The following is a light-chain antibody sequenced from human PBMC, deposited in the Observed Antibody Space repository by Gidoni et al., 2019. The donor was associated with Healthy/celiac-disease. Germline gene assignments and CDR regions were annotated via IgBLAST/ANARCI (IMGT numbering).Light chain of an antibody. V-gene: IGKV3-20*01. J-gene: IGKJ4*02. CDR2: GAS. CDR1: QSVSSSY. Sequence: EIVLTQSPGTLSLSSGERATLSCRASQSVSSSYLAWYQQKPGQDPRLLIYGASSRATGIPDRFSGSGSGTDFTLTISRLEPEDFAVYYCQQYGSSPPVTFGGGTKVEIK. CDR3: QQYGSSPPVT.